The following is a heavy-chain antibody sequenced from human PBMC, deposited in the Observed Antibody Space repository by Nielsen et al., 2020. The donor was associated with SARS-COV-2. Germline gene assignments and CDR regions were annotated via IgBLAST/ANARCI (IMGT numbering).Heavy chain of an antibody. J-gene: IGHJ4*01. Sequence: GESLKISCAASGFTFSNYVMNWVRQSPGKGLELVSAISASGASTYYADSVKGRFTISRDNSKNTLSLQMNSLEIEDTAVYYCAAKYGGEWLAVFDYWGQGTQVTVSS. D-gene: IGHD6-19*01. V-gene: IGHV3-23*01. CDR1: GFTFSNYV. CDR3: AAKYGGEWLAVFDY. CDR2: ISASGAST.